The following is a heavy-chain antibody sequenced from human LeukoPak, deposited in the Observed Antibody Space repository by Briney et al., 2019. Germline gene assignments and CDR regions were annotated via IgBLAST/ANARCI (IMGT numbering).Heavy chain of an antibody. CDR2: ISYDGSNK. Sequence: GRSLRLSCAASGSTFSSYVMHWVRQAPGKGLEWVAIISYDGSNKYYADSVKGRFTISRDNSKNTLFLQMNSLRAEDTAVYYCAKDRTSVHLWLSDLDYWGQGTLVTVSS. V-gene: IGHV3-30*18. J-gene: IGHJ4*02. CDR1: GSTFSSYV. D-gene: IGHD5-18*01. CDR3: AKDRTSVHLWLSDLDY.